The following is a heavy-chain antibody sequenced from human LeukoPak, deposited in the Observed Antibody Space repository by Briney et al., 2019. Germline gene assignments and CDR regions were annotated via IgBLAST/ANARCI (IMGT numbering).Heavy chain of an antibody. CDR3: ARVAPQDYYFDY. CDR2: IYYSGST. D-gene: IGHD2-15*01. CDR1: GGSISSYY. V-gene: IGHV4-59*01. Sequence: SETLSLTCTVSGGSISSYYWSWIRQPPGKGLEWTGYIYYSGSTNYNPSLKSRVTISVDTSKNQFSLKLSSVTAADTAVYYCARVAPQDYYFDYWGQGTLVTVSS. J-gene: IGHJ4*02.